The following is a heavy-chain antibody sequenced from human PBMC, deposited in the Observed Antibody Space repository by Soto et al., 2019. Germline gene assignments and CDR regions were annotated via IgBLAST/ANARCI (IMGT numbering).Heavy chain of an antibody. CDR3: ARDRIAAAAPMPLHDSCMDV. V-gene: IGHV1-8*01. J-gene: IGHJ6*02. CDR2: MNPNSGNT. D-gene: IGHD6-13*01. Sequence: QVPLVQSGAEVKKPGASVKVSCKASGYTFTSYDINRVRQATGQGLEWMGWMNPNSGNTGYSQKFQGRVTMTRNTSISTAYMELSSVGSEDTAVYYCARDRIAAAAPMPLHDSCMDVWGQGTTVTVSS. CDR1: GYTFTSYD.